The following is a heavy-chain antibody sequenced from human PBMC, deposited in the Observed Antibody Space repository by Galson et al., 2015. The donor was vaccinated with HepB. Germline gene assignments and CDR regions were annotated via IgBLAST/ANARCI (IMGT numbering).Heavy chain of an antibody. Sequence: SLRLSCAASGFTFSSYWMHWVRQAPGKGLVWVSRINSDGSSTSYADSVKGRFTISRDNAKNTLYLQMNSLRAEDTAVYYCARVSTAMVIELDYWGQGTLVTVSS. V-gene: IGHV3-74*01. D-gene: IGHD5-18*01. CDR2: INSDGSST. J-gene: IGHJ4*02. CDR3: ARVSTAMVIELDY. CDR1: GFTFSSYW.